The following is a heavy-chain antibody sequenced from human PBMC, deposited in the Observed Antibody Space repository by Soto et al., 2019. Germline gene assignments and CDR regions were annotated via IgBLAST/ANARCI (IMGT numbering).Heavy chain of an antibody. V-gene: IGHV4-39*01. J-gene: IGHJ5*02. CDR3: ARHSHEDHGDPNWFDP. CDR1: GASISSNIYY. D-gene: IGHD4-17*01. Sequence: QVQLQESGPGLVKPSETLSLTCTVSGASISSNIYYWGWIRQPPGKGLEWIGSIYYTGNTFYNPSLKSRVTLSVDTSENQFSLRLFSVIAADTAVYYCARHSHEDHGDPNWFDPWGQGTLVTVSS. CDR2: IYYTGNT.